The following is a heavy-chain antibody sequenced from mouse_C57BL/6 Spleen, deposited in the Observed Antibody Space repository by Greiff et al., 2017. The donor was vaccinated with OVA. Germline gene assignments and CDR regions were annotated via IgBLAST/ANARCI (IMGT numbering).Heavy chain of an antibody. CDR3: ARQSNYWFAY. D-gene: IGHD2-5*01. J-gene: IGHJ3*01. CDR2: IWSGGST. V-gene: IGHV2-2*01. Sequence: VQLQQSGPGLVQPSQSLSITCTVSGFSLTSYGVHWVRQSPGKGLEWLGVIWSGGSTDYNAAFISRLSISKDNSKSQVFFKMNSLQADDTAIYYCARQSNYWFAYWGQGTLVTVSA. CDR1: GFSLTSYG.